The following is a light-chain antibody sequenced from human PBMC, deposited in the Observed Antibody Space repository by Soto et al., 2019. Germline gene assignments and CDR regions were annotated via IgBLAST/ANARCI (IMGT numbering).Light chain of an antibody. Sequence: QLTQSPSSVSASVGDRVTITCRASQGISSYLAWYQQKPGKAPKLLIYAASTLQSGVPSRFSGSGSGTDFTLTISCLQSEDFATYYCQQYYSYSWTFGQGTKVDI. V-gene: IGKV1-8*01. CDR3: QQYYSYSWT. CDR1: QGISSY. CDR2: AAS. J-gene: IGKJ1*01.